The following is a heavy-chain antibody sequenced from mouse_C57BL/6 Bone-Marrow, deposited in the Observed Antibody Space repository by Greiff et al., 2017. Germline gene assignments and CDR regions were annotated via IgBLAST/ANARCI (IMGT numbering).Heavy chain of an antibody. Sequence: VQLQQSGAELARPGASVKLSCKASGYTFTSYGISWVKQRTGQGLEWIGEIYPRSGNTYYNDKFKGKATLTADKSSSTAYMELRSLTSEDSAVYFCARWTLYYAMDYWGQGTSVTVSS. V-gene: IGHV1-81*01. CDR1: GYTFTSYG. J-gene: IGHJ4*01. CDR3: ARWTLYYAMDY. CDR2: IYPRSGNT.